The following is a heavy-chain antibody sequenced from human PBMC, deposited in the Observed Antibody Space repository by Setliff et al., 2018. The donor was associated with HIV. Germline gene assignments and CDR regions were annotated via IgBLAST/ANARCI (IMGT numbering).Heavy chain of an antibody. CDR3: ARAPPVSYSSGWIPSYYMDV. J-gene: IGHJ6*03. D-gene: IGHD6-19*01. CDR2: INWNGLST. V-gene: IGHV3-20*04. Sequence: ETLSLTCTVSGFTVDDYGMNWVRQVPGKGLEWVSGINWNGLSTGYADSVKGRFTISRDNAKNSLYLQMNTLRTEDTALYYCARAPPVSYSSGWIPSYYMDVWGKGTTVTVSS. CDR1: GFTVDDYG.